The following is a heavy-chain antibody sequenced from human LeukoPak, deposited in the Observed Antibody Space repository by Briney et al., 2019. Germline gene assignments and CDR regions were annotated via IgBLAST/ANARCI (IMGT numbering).Heavy chain of an antibody. D-gene: IGHD6-13*01. V-gene: IGHV4-30-4*01. CDR1: GGSISSGDYY. Sequence: SETLSLTCTVSGGSISSGDYYWSWIRQPPEKGLEWIGYIYYSGITYYNPSLKSRISISVDTSKNQFSMKLSSVTAADTAVYYCARGGSSGSWHLGYWGQGTLVTVSS. CDR2: IYYSGIT. CDR3: ARGGSSGSWHLGY. J-gene: IGHJ4*02.